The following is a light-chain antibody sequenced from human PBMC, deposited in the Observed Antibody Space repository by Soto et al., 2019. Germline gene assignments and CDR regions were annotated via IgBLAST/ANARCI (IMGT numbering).Light chain of an antibody. CDR3: QRYGRSPTWT. CDR2: GAS. Sequence: EIGLTQSPGTLSLSPGERATLSCRASQNLISDYLAWYQQKPGQPPRLLIYGASLRATGIPDRFSGSGSGTDFTLNISTVEPEDSAVYYCQRYGRSPTWTFGQGSKVDI. V-gene: IGKV3-20*01. J-gene: IGKJ1*01. CDR1: QNLISDY.